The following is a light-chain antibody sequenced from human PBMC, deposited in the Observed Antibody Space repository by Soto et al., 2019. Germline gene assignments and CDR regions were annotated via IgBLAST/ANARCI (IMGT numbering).Light chain of an antibody. CDR1: RSNIGSNT. J-gene: IGLJ1*01. Sequence: QLVLTQPPSASGTPGQRVTISCSGSRSNIGSNTVNWYQHLPGTAPKLLIYSNNQRPSGAPDRFSGSKSGTSASLAISGLQSEDEGDYYCAAWDGSLNAYVFGTGTKLTVL. CDR2: SNN. CDR3: AAWDGSLNAYV. V-gene: IGLV1-44*01.